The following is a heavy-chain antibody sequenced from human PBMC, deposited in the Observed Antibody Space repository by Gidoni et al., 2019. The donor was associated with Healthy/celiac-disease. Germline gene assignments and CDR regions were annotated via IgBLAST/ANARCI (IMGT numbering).Heavy chain of an antibody. D-gene: IGHD6-13*01. CDR2: IYYSGST. V-gene: IGHV4-61*01. Sequence: QVQLQESGPGLVKPSETLSLTCTVSGGSVSSGSYYWSWIRQPPGKGLEWIGYIYYSGSTNYNPSLKSRVTISVDTSKNQFSLKLSSVTAADTAVYYCARDAPSIATKVYYYYGMDVWGQGTTVTVSS. J-gene: IGHJ6*02. CDR1: GGSVSSGSYY. CDR3: ARDAPSIATKVYYYYGMDV.